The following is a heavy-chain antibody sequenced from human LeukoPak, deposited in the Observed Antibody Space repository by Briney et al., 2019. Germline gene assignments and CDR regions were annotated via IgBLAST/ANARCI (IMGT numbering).Heavy chain of an antibody. J-gene: IGHJ5*02. V-gene: IGHV1-2*06. CDR1: GYTFTAYY. Sequence: GASVKVSCKASGYTFTAYYIHWVRQASGQGLEWMGRINPKNGDTSYAQKFQDRVTMTRDTSMSAAYMEISRLTYDDTAVYYCGRGIQSFDPWGQGTLVTVSS. CDR3: GRGIQSFDP. CDR2: INPKNGDT.